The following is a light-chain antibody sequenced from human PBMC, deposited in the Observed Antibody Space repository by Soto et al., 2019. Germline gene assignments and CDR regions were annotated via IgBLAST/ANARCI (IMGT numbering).Light chain of an antibody. V-gene: IGKV2-28*01. CDR2: LAS. J-gene: IGKJ2*01. CDR1: QSLLHSSGYNY. Sequence: DIVMTQSPLSLPVTPGEPASISCRSSQSLLHSSGYNYLHWYLQKPGQSPQLLIYLASSRASGVPDRFSGSGSGTDFTLEISRVEAEDVGVYYCRQPLQGLTFGQGTKLEIK. CDR3: RQPLQGLT.